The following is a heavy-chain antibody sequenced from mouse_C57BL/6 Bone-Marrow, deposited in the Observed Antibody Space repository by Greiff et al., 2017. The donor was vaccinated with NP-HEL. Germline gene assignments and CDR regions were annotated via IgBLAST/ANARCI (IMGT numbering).Heavy chain of an antibody. CDR3: ARGCAYYSNADFDY. V-gene: IGHV1-55*01. CDR1: GYTFTSYW. D-gene: IGHD2-5*01. CDR2: IYPGSGST. Sequence: QVHVKQPGAELVKPGASVKMSCKASGYTFTSYWITWVKQRPGQGLEWIGDIYPGSGSTNYNEKFKSKATLTVDTSSSTAYMQLSSLTSEDSAVYYCARGCAYYSNADFDYWGQGTTLTVSS. J-gene: IGHJ2*01.